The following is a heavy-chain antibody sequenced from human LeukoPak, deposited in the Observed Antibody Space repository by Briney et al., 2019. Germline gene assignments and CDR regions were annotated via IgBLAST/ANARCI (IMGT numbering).Heavy chain of an antibody. CDR2: INPSGGST. Sequence: GASVTVSCRASGYTFTIYYMHWVRQAPGQGLEWMGIINPSGGSTSYAQKFQGRVTMTRDTSTSTVYMELSSLRSEDTAVYYCARSSGFSSWYSPFDYWGQGTLVTVSS. CDR3: ARSSGFSSWYSPFDY. V-gene: IGHV1-46*01. J-gene: IGHJ4*02. D-gene: IGHD6-13*01. CDR1: GYTFTIYY.